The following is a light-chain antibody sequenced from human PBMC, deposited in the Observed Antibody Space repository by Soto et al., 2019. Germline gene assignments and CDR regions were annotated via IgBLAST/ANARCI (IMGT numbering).Light chain of an antibody. V-gene: IGKV1-39*01. Sequence: DIQMTQSPSTLSASIGDRVASTCQACQSITGYVNWWQQKPGKAPKLVIYASSSLQSGVPSMFSGSGSRTDFPLPISSLQPEDFAACYCQPSYSTPPTCGQGTKVDIK. CDR2: ASS. CDR1: QSITGY. CDR3: QPSYSTPPT. J-gene: IGKJ1*01.